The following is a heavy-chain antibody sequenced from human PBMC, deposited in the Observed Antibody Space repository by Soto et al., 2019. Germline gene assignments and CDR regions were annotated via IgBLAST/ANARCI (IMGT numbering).Heavy chain of an antibody. CDR2: ISSSSSYI. Sequence: GGSLRLSCAASGFTFSSYSMNWVRQAPGKGLEWVSSISSSSSYIYYADSVKGRFNISRDNAKNSLYLQMNSLRAEDTAVYYCARDYGDYLYYYYYYYMDVWGKGTTVTVSS. D-gene: IGHD4-17*01. CDR3: ARDYGDYLYYYYYYYMDV. V-gene: IGHV3-21*01. CDR1: GFTFSSYS. J-gene: IGHJ6*03.